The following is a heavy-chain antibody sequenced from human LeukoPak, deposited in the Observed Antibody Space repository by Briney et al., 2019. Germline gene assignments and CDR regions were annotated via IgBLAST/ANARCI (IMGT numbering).Heavy chain of an antibody. J-gene: IGHJ4*02. V-gene: IGHV3-66*01. CDR1: EFSVGSNY. D-gene: IGHD4-23*01. CDR3: ARDYGGSSPFDY. Sequence: PGGSLRLSCAASEFSVGSNYMTWVRQAPGKGLEWVSLIYSGGSTYYADSVKGRFTISRDNSKNTLYLQMNSLRAEDTAVYYCARDYGGSSPFDYWGQGTLVTVPS. CDR2: IYSGGST.